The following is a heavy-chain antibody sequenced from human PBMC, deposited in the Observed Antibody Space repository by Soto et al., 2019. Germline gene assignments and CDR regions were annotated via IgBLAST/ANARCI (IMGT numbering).Heavy chain of an antibody. J-gene: IGHJ4*02. D-gene: IGHD2-21*02. CDR3: ARALRVTNYFDY. CDR2: MNPNSGNT. V-gene: IGHV1-8*01. CDR1: GYTFTSYD. Sequence: ASVKVSCKASGYTFTSYDINCVRQATGQGLEWMGWMNPNSGNTGYAQKFQGRVTMTRNTSISTAYMELSSLRSEDTAVYYCARALRVTNYFDYWGQGTLVTVSS.